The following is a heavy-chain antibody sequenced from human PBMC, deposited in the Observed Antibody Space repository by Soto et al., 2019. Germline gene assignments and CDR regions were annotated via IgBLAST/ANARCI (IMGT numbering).Heavy chain of an antibody. Sequence: QVQLVESGGGVVQPGRSLRLSCAASGFTFSSYAMHWVRQAPGKGLEWVAVISYDGSNKYYADSVKGRFTISRDNSKNTLYLQMNSLRAEDTXXXXXXXXXXXXXXXXYWGQGTLVTVSS. CDR3: XXXXXXXXXXXY. CDR1: GFTFSSYA. V-gene: IGHV3-30-3*01. J-gene: IGHJ4*02. CDR2: ISYDGSNK.